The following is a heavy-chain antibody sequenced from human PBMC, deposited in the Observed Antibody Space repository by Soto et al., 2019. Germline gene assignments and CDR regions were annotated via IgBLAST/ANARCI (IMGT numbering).Heavy chain of an antibody. J-gene: IGHJ4*02. CDR2: IYYSGST. V-gene: IGHV4-31*03. CDR3: ARGGPRTTVVTSGYYFDY. Sequence: SETLSLACTVSGGSISSGGYYWSWIRQHPGKGLEWIGYIYYSGSTYYNPSLKSRVTISVDTSKNQFSLKLSSVTAADTAVYYCARGGPRTTVVTSGYYFDYWGQGTLVTVSS. CDR1: GGSISSGGYY. D-gene: IGHD4-17*01.